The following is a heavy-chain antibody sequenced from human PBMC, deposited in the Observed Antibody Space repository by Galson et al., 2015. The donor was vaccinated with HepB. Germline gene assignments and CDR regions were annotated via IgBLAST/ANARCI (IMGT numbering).Heavy chain of an antibody. CDR3: ARSGYDYVWGMGY. V-gene: IGHV3-66*02. D-gene: IGHD3-16*01. CDR1: GFTVSSHY. Sequence: SLRLSCAASGFTVSSHYMTWVRQAPGKGLEWVSIIYSGGSTFYADSVKGRFTISRDNSKNTVYLQMNSLRTEDTAVYYCARSGYDYVWGMGYWGQGTLVTVSS. CDR2: IYSGGST. J-gene: IGHJ4*02.